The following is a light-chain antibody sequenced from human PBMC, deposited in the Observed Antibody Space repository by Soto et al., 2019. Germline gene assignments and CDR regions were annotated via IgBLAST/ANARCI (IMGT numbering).Light chain of an antibody. Sequence: QSALTQPASVSGSPVQASTISCTGTSSDVGGYTYVSWYQQHPGKAPKLMIYDVTYRPSGVSSRFSGSKSGNTASLTISGLQAEDEADYYCCSCTRSNTYVFGTGTKVTVL. CDR3: CSCTRSNTYV. CDR2: DVT. V-gene: IGLV2-14*01. CDR1: SSDVGGYTY. J-gene: IGLJ1*01.